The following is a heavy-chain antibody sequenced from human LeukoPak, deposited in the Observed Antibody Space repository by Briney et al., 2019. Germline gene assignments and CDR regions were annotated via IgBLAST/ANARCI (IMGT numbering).Heavy chain of an antibody. CDR3: ARWAGVTDY. Sequence: GGSLRLSCAASGFTFTNYWMSWVRQAPGKGPEWVANIKQDGSEEYYADSVKGRFTISRDNGKNSLNLQMNRLRAEDTAVYYCARWAGVTDYWGQGTLVTVSS. CDR1: GFTFTNYW. CDR2: IKQDGSEE. J-gene: IGHJ4*02. D-gene: IGHD5-18*01. V-gene: IGHV3-7*01.